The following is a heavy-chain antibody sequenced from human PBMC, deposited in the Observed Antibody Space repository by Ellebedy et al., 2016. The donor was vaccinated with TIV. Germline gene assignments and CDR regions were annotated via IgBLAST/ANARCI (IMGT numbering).Heavy chain of an antibody. CDR2: IYYSGST. D-gene: IGHD5-24*01. J-gene: IGHJ4*02. CDR1: GGSISSSSYY. V-gene: IGHV4-39*01. Sequence: SETLSLTXTVSGGSISSSSYYWGWIRQPPGKGLERIGSIYYSGSTYYNPSLKSRVTISVDTSKNQFSLKLSSVTAADTAVYYCARLDGYNFDFDYWGQGTLVTVSS. CDR3: ARLDGYNFDFDY.